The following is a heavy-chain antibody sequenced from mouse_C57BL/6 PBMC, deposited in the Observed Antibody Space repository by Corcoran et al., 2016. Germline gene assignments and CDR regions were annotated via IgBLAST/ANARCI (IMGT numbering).Heavy chain of an antibody. V-gene: IGHV1-50*01. J-gene: IGHJ4*01. CDR2: IDHSDSST. CDR3: ARKCYYGSSYCYALDY. CDR1: GYTFTSYW. Sequence: QVQLQQPGAELVKPGASVTLSCKASGYTFTSYWMQWVQQRPGQGLEWIGEIDHSDSSTNYNQQCKGKATWTVATSTSTAYMQLSSLTSEDSAVYYWARKCYYGSSYCYALDYWGQGTSVTVSS. D-gene: IGHD1-1*01.